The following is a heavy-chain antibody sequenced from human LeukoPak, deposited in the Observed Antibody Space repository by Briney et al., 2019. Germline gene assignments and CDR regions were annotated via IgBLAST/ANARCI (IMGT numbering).Heavy chain of an antibody. V-gene: IGHV3-30*02. CDR3: AKDGLAWNTFGGVIVTPYYFDH. J-gene: IGHJ4*02. D-gene: IGHD3-16*02. CDR2: IRSDGSNK. CDR1: RFTFSSYG. Sequence: GGSLRLSCAASRFTFSSYGIHWVRQAPGKGLAWVAFIRSDGSNKYYADSVRGRFTISRDNSKNTLYLQMNSLRAEDTAVYYCAKDGLAWNTFGGVIVTPYYFDHWGQGTLVTVSS.